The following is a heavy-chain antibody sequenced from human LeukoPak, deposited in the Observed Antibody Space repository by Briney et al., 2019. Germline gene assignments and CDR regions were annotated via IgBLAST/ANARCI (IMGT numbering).Heavy chain of an antibody. Sequence: ASETLPLTCTVSGGSISGDHWNWIRQPPGKGLEWIGNIYYSGNTNYNPSLKSRVTISVDTSKNQFSLKLSSVTAADTAVYYCARRNDFDIWGQGTMVTVSS. CDR3: ARRNDFDI. J-gene: IGHJ3*02. CDR2: IYYSGNT. V-gene: IGHV4-59*08. CDR1: GGSISGDH.